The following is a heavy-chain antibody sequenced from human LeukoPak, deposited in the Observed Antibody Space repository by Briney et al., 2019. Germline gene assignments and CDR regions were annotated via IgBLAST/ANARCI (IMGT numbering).Heavy chain of an antibody. Sequence: ASVKVSCTASGYTFSIYALHWVRQAPGQSLEWIGWLNPGNGYTKYSQTFQGRVTFTRDTSASTAYIEPSSLGSEDTAIYDCARDYRFGGSFYWGQGTLVTVSS. CDR1: GYTFSIYA. J-gene: IGHJ4*02. CDR2: LNPGNGYT. CDR3: ARDYRFGGSFY. D-gene: IGHD3-10*01. V-gene: IGHV1-3*01.